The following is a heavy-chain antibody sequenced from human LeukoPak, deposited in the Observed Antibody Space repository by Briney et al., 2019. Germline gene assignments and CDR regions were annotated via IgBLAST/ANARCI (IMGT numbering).Heavy chain of an antibody. CDR3: ARSRQASGLFNS. CDR2: IYDRGPA. D-gene: IGHD3-10*01. V-gene: IGHV4-38-2*02. J-gene: IGHJ5*01. Sequence: SETLSLTYTVSGYSISSGYYWGWIRQPPGKGLEWIGCIYDRGPAYYNPSLKSRFTISVDRPKNQFFLNVTSLTAADTAVYYCARSRQASGLFNSWGQGTLVVVSS. CDR1: GYSISSGYY.